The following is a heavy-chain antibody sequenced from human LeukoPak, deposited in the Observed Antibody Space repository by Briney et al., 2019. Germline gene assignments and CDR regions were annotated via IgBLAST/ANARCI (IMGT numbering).Heavy chain of an antibody. Sequence: GGSLRLSCAASGFTFSSYAMSWVRQAPGKGLEWASAISGSGGSTYYADSVKGRFTISRDNSKNTLYLQMNSLRAEDTAVYYCAKGSCSSTSCRIDYWGQGTLVTVSS. CDR1: GFTFSSYA. V-gene: IGHV3-23*01. J-gene: IGHJ4*02. D-gene: IGHD2-2*01. CDR3: AKGSCSSTSCRIDY. CDR2: ISGSGGST.